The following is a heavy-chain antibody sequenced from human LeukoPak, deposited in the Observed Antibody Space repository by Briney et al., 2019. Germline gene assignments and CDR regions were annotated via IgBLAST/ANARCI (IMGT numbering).Heavy chain of an antibody. D-gene: IGHD5-12*01. CDR2: ISYGGKA. Sequence: TLSLTCAVSGDSISSGGYWWSWIRQHPGKGPEWIGYISYGGKADYNPSLKGRVAISADTPKNQFSLKLSSTTAADTAVYYCARAPVATPSEFDYWGQGTLVTVSS. J-gene: IGHJ4*02. CDR1: GDSISSGGYW. CDR3: ARAPVATPSEFDY. V-gene: IGHV4-31*11.